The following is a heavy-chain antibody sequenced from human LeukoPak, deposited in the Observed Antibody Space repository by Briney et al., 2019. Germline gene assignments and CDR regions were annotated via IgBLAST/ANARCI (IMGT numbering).Heavy chain of an antibody. CDR1: GFTFSSYS. CDR3: ARDFGYCSSTSCSYYYYYYMDV. CDR2: ISSSSSYI. Sequence: GGSLRLSCAASGFTFSSYSMNWVRQAPGKGLEWVSSISSSSSYIYYADSVKGRFTISRDNAKNSLYLQMNSLRAEDTAVYYCARDFGYCSSTSCSYYYYYYMDVWGKGTTVTVSS. V-gene: IGHV3-21*01. J-gene: IGHJ6*03. D-gene: IGHD2-2*03.